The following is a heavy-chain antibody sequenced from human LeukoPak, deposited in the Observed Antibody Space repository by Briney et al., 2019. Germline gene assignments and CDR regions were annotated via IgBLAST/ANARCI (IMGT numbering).Heavy chain of an antibody. J-gene: IGHJ4*02. Sequence: SETLSLTCAVYGGSFSGYYWSWVRQPPGKGLEWVGEINHSGSTNYNPSLKRRVTISVDTSKNQCSLKLSSVTAADTAVYYCARVARDYVWGSYRYPFDYWGQGTLVTVSS. CDR2: INHSGST. CDR1: GGSFSGYY. V-gene: IGHV4-34*01. D-gene: IGHD3-16*02. CDR3: ARVARDYVWGSYRYPFDY.